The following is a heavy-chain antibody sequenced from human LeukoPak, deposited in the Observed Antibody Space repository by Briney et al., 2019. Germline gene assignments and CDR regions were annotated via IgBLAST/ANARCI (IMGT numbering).Heavy chain of an antibody. CDR2: TSGSGVST. CDR1: GFTFSSHA. CDR3: AKAIAGYSSGWYDY. V-gene: IGHV3-23*01. Sequence: GGSLRLSCAASGFTFSSHAMSWVRQAPGKGLEWVSATSGSGVSTYYADSVKGRFTISRDNSKSTLYLQMNSLRAEDTAVYYCAKAIAGYSSGWYDYWGQGTLVTVSS. D-gene: IGHD6-19*01. J-gene: IGHJ4*02.